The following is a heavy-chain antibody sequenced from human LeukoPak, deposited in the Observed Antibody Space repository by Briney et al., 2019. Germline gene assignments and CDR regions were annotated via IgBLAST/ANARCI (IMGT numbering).Heavy chain of an antibody. V-gene: IGHV3-48*03. CDR2: ISSSGSTI. CDR3: ARDYYGSGSSDY. J-gene: IGHJ4*02. Sequence: GGSLTLSCAASGFTFSSYEMNWVRQAPGEGLEWVSYISSSGSTIYYADSVRGRFTISRDNAKNSLYLQMNSLRAEDTAVYSCARDYYGSGSSDYWGQGPLVTVSS. D-gene: IGHD3-10*01. CDR1: GFTFSSYE.